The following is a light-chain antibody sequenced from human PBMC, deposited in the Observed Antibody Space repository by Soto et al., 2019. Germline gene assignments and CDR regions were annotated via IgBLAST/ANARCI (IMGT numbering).Light chain of an antibody. Sequence: QSVLTQPASVSGSPGQSITISCTGTSSDVGGYNYVSWYQHHPGKAPKLIIYDVTNWPSGVSNPFSGSKSGNTASLTISGLQPEDEADYYCSSYTTSNTRQIVFGTGTKLTVL. CDR2: DVT. CDR1: SSDVGGYNY. CDR3: SSYTTSNTRQIV. J-gene: IGLJ1*01. V-gene: IGLV2-14*03.